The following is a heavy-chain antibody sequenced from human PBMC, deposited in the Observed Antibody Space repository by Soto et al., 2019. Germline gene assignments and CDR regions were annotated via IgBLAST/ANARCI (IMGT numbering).Heavy chain of an antibody. V-gene: IGHV3-23*01. CDR3: AKSNQIFGVLTDYYKYGMDV. D-gene: IGHD3-3*01. CDR1: GFTFSSYA. Sequence: EEQLLESGGGLVQPGGSLRLSCAASGFTFSSYAMNWVRQAPGRGLEWLSTITATGTATYYADSVTGHFTISRDNSKNALYLQMNSLRAEATAVYYCAKSNQIFGVLTDYYKYGMDVWGQGTTVTVSS. J-gene: IGHJ6*02. CDR2: ITATGTAT.